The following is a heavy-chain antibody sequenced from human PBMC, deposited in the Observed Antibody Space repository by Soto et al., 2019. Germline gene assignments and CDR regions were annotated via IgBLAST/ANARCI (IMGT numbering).Heavy chain of an antibody. CDR2: ISGSGGST. CDR1: GFTFSSDA. Sequence: EVQLLESGGGLVQPGGSLRLSCAASGFTFSSDAMSWVRQAPVKGLEWVSAISGSGGSTYYADSVKGRFTISRDNSKNTLYLQMNSPRAEDTAVYYCAKGHPRRILYYMDVWGKGTTVTVSS. V-gene: IGHV3-23*01. CDR3: AKGHPRRILYYMDV. J-gene: IGHJ6*03.